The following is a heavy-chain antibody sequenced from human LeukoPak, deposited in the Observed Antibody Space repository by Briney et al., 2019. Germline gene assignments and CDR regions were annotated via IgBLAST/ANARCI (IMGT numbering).Heavy chain of an antibody. D-gene: IGHD1-7*01. CDR2: IHYSGNT. CDR1: GGSVSRSSFY. J-gene: IGHJ3*02. Sequence: PSETLSLTCTVSGGSVSRSSFYWGWIRQPPGKGLEWIGSIHYSGNTYYNPSLKSRVTISVDTSTNQFSLKLSSVTAADTAVYYCARDFIFGTTETENAFDIWGQGTMVTVSS. V-gene: IGHV4-39*07. CDR3: ARDFIFGTTETENAFDI.